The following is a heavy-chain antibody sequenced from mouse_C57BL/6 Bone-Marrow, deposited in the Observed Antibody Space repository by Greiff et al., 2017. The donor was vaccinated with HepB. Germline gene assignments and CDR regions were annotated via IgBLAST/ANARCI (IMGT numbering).Heavy chain of an antibody. CDR1: GFNIKDYY. V-gene: IGHV14-4*01. CDR3: TTHYGSILDY. D-gene: IGHD1-1*01. Sequence: EVQLQQSGAELVRPGASVKLSCTASGFNIKDYYMHWVKQRPEQGLEWIGWIDPENGDTEYASKFQGKATITADTSSNTAYLQLSSLTSEDTAVYYCTTHYGSILDYWGQGTTLTVSS. CDR2: IDPENGDT. J-gene: IGHJ2*01.